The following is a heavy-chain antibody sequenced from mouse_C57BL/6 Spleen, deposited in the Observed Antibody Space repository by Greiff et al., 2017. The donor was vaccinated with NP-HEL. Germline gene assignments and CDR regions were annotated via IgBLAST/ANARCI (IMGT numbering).Heavy chain of an antibody. CDR1: GFTFSDYG. D-gene: IGHD2-1*01. CDR3: ATKSVYYGNYLLAMDY. V-gene: IGHV5-17*01. CDR2: ISSGSSTI. J-gene: IGHJ4*01. Sequence: EVKLVESGGGLVKPGGSLKLSCAASGFTFSDYGMHWVRQAPEKGLEWVAYISSGSSTIYYADTVKGRFTISRDNAKNTLFLQMTSLRSEDTAMYYCATKSVYYGNYLLAMDYWGQGTSVTVSS.